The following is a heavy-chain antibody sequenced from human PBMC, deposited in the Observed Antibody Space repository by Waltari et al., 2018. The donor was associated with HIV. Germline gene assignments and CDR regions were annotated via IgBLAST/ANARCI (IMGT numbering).Heavy chain of an antibody. CDR3: ARGSGYYYFDY. J-gene: IGHJ4*02. CDR1: GFTFSSYW. V-gene: IGHV3-74*01. Sequence: EVQLMESGGGLVQPGGPLRLSCAASGFTFSSYWMHWVRQVPGKGLEWILGMSTDGNSVRSADSVKGRFTISRDNTKNTLYLQMNSLRVEDTAVYYCARGSGYYYFDYWGQGTRVTVSS. CDR2: MSTDGNSV. D-gene: IGHD3-22*01.